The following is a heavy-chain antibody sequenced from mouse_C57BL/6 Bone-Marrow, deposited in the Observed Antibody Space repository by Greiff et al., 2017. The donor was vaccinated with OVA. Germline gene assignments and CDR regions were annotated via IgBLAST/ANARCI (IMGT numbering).Heavy chain of an antibody. CDR2: INPSSGYT. D-gene: IGHD1-1*01. V-gene: IGHV1-7*01. J-gene: IGHJ1*03. CDR3: ANYYGSSYGYVDV. Sequence: QVQLKESGAELAKPGASVKLSCKASGYTFTSYWMHWVKQRPGQGLEWIGYINPSSGYTKYNQKFKDKATLTADKSSSTAYMQLSSLTYEDSAVYYCANYYGSSYGYVDVWGTGTTVTVSS. CDR1: GYTFTSYW.